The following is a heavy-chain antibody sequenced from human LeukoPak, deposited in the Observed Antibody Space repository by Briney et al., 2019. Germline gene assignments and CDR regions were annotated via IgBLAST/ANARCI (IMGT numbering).Heavy chain of an antibody. J-gene: IGHJ4*02. CDR2: INLSGST. CDR3: ARVYGNPGNSSPYYFDY. V-gene: IGHV4-34*01. CDR1: GGSFSGYY. D-gene: IGHD6-6*01. Sequence: ETLSLTCAVYGGSFSGYYWSWIRQPPGKGLEWIGEINLSGSTNYNPSLKSRVTISVDTSKNQFSLKLSSVTAADTAVYYCARVYGNPGNSSPYYFDYWGQGTLVTVSS.